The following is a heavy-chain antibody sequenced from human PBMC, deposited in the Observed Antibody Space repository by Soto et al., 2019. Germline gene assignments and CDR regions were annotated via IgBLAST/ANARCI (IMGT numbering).Heavy chain of an antibody. Sequence: HPGGSLRLSCAASGFTFSSYAMSWVRQAPGKGLEWVSAISGSGGSTYYADSVKGRFTISRDNSKNTLYLQMNSLRAEDTAVYYCAKDHTDARVVVLDAFDIWGQGTMVTVSS. CDR3: AKDHTDARVVVLDAFDI. J-gene: IGHJ3*02. CDR1: GFTFSSYA. D-gene: IGHD2-15*01. V-gene: IGHV3-23*01. CDR2: ISGSGGST.